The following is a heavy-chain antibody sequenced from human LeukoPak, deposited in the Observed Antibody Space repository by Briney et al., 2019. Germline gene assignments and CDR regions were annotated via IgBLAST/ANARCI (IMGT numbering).Heavy chain of an antibody. J-gene: IGHJ5*02. CDR2: INHSGST. D-gene: IGHD3-10*01. V-gene: IGHV4-34*01. CDR3: ARLRHYGSGSYPMTGNWFDP. Sequence: PSETLSLTCAVYGGSFSGYYWSWIRQPPGKGLEWIGGINHSGSTNYNPSLKSRVTISVDTSKNQFSLKVRSVTAADTAVYYCARLRHYGSGSYPMTGNWFDPWGQGTLVSVSS. CDR1: GGSFSGYY.